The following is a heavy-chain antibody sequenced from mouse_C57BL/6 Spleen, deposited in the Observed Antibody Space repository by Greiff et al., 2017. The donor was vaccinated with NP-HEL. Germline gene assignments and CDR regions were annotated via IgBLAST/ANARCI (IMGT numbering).Heavy chain of an antibody. V-gene: IGHV2-2*01. CDR1: GFSLTSYG. CDR2: IWSGGST. Sequence: VKLVESGPGLVQPSQSLSITCTVSGFSLTSYGVHWVRQSPGKGLEWLGVIWSGGSTDYNAAFISRLSISKDNSKSQVFFKMNSLQADDTAIYYCARNLKGYFDYWGQGTTLTVSS. D-gene: IGHD1-3*01. J-gene: IGHJ2*01. CDR3: ARNLKGYFDY.